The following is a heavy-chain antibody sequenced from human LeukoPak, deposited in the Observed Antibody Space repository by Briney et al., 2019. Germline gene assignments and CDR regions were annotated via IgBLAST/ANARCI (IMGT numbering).Heavy chain of an antibody. D-gene: IGHD3-22*01. Sequence: GGSLRLSCAASGFTFSTYWMHWVRQAPGKGLVWVSRINSDGTRTTYADSVKGRFTISRDNAKNTVYLQMNSLTAEDTAVYYAVLDSSGYSLFDYWGQGTLVTVSS. CDR3: VLDSSGYSLFDY. J-gene: IGHJ4*02. V-gene: IGHV3-74*01. CDR1: GFTFSTYW. CDR2: INSDGTRT.